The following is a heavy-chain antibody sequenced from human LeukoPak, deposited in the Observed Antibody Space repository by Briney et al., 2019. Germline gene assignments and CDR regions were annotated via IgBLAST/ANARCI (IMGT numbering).Heavy chain of an antibody. CDR1: GGSFSGYY. J-gene: IGHJ4*02. CDR3: ARGDYDFWSGYSHYFDY. Sequence: SETLSLTCAVYGGSFSGYYWSWIRQPPGKGLGWIGEINHSGSTNYNPSLKSRVTISVDTSKNQFSLKLSSVTAADTAVYYCARGDYDFWSGYSHYFDYWGQGTLVTVSS. V-gene: IGHV4-34*01. D-gene: IGHD3-3*01. CDR2: INHSGST.